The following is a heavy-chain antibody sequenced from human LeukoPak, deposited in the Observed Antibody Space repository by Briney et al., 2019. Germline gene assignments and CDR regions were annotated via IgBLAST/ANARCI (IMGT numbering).Heavy chain of an antibody. V-gene: IGHV4-59*08. CDR2: IYFSGTT. Sequence: SETLSLTCTVSGDSIRGYYWSWIRQPPGKGLEWIGNIYFSGTTNYNPSLKSRVSMSVDTSKREFSLKLTSVTAADTAVYFCASTPALIRYFDNWGQGTLVTVSS. J-gene: IGHJ4*02. CDR3: ASTPALIRYFDN. D-gene: IGHD3-22*01. CDR1: GDSIRGYY.